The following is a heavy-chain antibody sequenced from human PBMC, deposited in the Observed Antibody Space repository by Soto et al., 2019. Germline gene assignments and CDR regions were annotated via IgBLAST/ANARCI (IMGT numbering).Heavy chain of an antibody. CDR2: IIPIFGTA. J-gene: IGHJ6*02. CDR3: ARLRLQAKAVGPRYHYGMAV. Sequence: SVKVSCKASGGTFSSYAISWVRQAPGQGLEWMGGIIPIFGTANYAQKFQGRVTITADESTSTAYMELSSLRSEETAVYYCARLRLQAKAVGPRYHYGMAVWRQGTTVT. CDR1: GGTFSSYA. D-gene: IGHD4-4*01. V-gene: IGHV1-69*13.